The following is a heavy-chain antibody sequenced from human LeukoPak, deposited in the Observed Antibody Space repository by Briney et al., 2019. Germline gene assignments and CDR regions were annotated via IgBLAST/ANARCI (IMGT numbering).Heavy chain of an antibody. D-gene: IGHD4-17*01. CDR2: IDPEDSDA. CDR1: GYRFSSHW. Sequence: GESLKISCKGSGYRFSSHWIGWVRQMPGKGLEWMGIIDPEDSDARYSPSFQGQVTISVDKSTSTAYLQWSTLKASDTAMYYCARQGHSSDYGFWFDSWGQGTLVTVSS. CDR3: ARQGHSSDYGFWFDS. V-gene: IGHV5-51*01. J-gene: IGHJ5*01.